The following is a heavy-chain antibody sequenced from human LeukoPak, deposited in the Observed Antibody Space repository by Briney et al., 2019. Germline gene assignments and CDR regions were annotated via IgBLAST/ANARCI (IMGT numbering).Heavy chain of an antibody. CDR1: GGSISSSSYY. D-gene: IGHD3-22*01. V-gene: IGHV4-39*01. Sequence: PSETLSLTCTVSGGSISSSSYYWGWIRQPPGTGLEWIGSIYYSGSTYYNPSLKSRVTISVDTSKNQFSLKLSSVTAADTAVYYCARRYYDSSGNYYFDYWGQGTLVTVSS. CDR3: ARRYYDSSGNYYFDY. CDR2: IYYSGST. J-gene: IGHJ4*02.